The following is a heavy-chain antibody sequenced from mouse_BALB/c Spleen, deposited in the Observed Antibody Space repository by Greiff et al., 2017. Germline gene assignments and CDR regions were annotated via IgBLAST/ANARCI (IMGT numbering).Heavy chain of an antibody. CDR1: GYTFTSYT. D-gene: IGHD1-1*01. V-gene: IGHV1-4*01. CDR2: INPSSGYT. J-gene: IGHJ3*01. Sequence: QVQLQQSGAELARPGASVKMSCKASGYTFTSYTMHWVKQRPGQGQEWIGYINPSSGYTNYNQKFKDKATLTADKSSSTAYMQLSSLTSEDSAVYYCARSDYGSSYCWFAYRGQGTLVTVSA. CDR3: ARSDYGSSYCWFAY.